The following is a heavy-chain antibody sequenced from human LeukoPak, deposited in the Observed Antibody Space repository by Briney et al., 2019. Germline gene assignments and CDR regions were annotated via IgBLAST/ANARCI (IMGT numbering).Heavy chain of an antibody. CDR2: ISNSGHRT. V-gene: IGHV3-64*02. D-gene: IGHD7-27*01. CDR1: GFTFSNFA. Sequence: GGSLRLSCAASGFTFSNFAMHWVRQTPGKGLQYVAAISNSGHRTHYVDSVQGRFTVSRDNSKNTLYLQMGSLRPEDTALYYCARGLSGFSDKWGQGVLVAVSS. J-gene: IGHJ1*01. CDR3: ARGLSGFSDK.